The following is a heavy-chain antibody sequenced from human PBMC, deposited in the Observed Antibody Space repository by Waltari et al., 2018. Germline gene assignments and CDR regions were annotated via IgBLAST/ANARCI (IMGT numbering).Heavy chain of an antibody. CDR3: AREGPDYYYYYMDV. Sequence: GFTFSSYDMHWVRQAPGKGLEWVSYISSSGSTIYYADSVKGRFTISRDNAKNSLYLQMNSLRAEDTAVYYCAREGPDYYYYYMDVWGKGTTVTVSS. J-gene: IGHJ6*03. V-gene: IGHV3-48*03. CDR2: ISSSGSTI. CDR1: GFTFSSYD.